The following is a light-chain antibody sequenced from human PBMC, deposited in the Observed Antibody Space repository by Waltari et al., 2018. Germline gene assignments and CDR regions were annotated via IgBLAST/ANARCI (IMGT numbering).Light chain of an antibody. CDR3: QQYGSSPWT. Sequence: EIVLTQSPGTLSLSPGERATLPCRASQRVSSSSSAWYQQKPGKAPWVLIHGASNRATGIPDMFSGSGYGTDFTLTISRLGPEDFAVYYCQQYGSSPWTFGQGTKVEIK. CDR1: QRVSSSS. J-gene: IGKJ1*01. V-gene: IGKV3-20*01. CDR2: GAS.